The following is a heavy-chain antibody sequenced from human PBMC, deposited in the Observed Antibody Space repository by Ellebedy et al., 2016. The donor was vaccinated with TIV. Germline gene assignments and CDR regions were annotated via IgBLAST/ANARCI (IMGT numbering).Heavy chain of an antibody. D-gene: IGHD3-22*01. V-gene: IGHV3-23*01. CDR1: GFSFNSYA. CDR3: AIGRGGGSDSSAPRYYFDY. Sequence: GESLKISCAASGFSFNSYAMSWVRQAPGKGLEWVSTISNTGSRTYYADSVEGRFIISRDNSKRTLFLQMNSLRAEDTALYYCAIGRGGGSDSSAPRYYFDYWGLGTLVTVSS. J-gene: IGHJ4*02. CDR2: ISNTGSRT.